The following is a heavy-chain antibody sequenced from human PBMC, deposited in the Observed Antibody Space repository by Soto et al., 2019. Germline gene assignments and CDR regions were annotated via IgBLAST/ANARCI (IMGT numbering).Heavy chain of an antibody. CDR1: GGSISSYY. D-gene: IGHD3-10*01. CDR3: AALWFGEIGLVY. CDR2: IYYSGST. J-gene: IGHJ4*02. Sequence: QVQLQESGPGLVKPSETLSLTCTVSGGSISSYYWSWIRQPPGKGLEWIGYIYYSGSTNYNPSLKSRVTISVDTSKNQFSLKLSSVTAADTAMYYCAALWFGEIGLVYWGQGTLVTVSS. V-gene: IGHV4-59*08.